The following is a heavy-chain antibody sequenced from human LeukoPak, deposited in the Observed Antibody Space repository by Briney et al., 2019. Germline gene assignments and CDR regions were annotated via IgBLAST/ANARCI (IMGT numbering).Heavy chain of an antibody. CDR1: GFSVSSNY. V-gene: IGHV3-66*02. D-gene: IGHD2/OR15-2a*01. CDR2: LHSAGNT. CDR3: ARAREYTVIDF. Sequence: GGSLRLSCAASGFSVSSNYMNWVRQAPGKGLEWVSILHSAGNTYYPDSVKGRFTISRDNSKNTLFLQMDGLRGEDTAVYYCARAREYTVIDFWGQGTLVTVSS. J-gene: IGHJ4*02.